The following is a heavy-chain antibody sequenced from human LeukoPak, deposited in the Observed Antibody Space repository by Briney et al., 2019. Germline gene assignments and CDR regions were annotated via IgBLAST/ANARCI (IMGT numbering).Heavy chain of an antibody. CDR3: AKDRVAVAPLTWFDP. CDR1: GFTFSSYG. J-gene: IGHJ5*02. CDR2: ISYDGSNK. V-gene: IGHV3-30*18. D-gene: IGHD6-19*01. Sequence: GGSLRLSCAASGFTFSSYGMHWVRQAPGKGLEWVAVISYDGSNKYYADSVKGRFTISRDNSKNTLYLQMNSLRAEETAVYYCAKDRVAVAPLTWFDPWGQGTLVTVSS.